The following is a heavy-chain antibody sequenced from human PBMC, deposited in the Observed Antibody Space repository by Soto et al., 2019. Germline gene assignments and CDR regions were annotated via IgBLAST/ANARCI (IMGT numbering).Heavy chain of an antibody. CDR2: IKSKTDGGTT. V-gene: IGHV3-15*07. Sequence: NPGGSLRLSCAASGFTFSNAWMNWVRQAPGKGLEWVGRIKSKTDGGTTDYAAPVKGRFTISRDDSKNTLYLQMNSLKTEDTAVYYCTTDVVVVPAATLRNYYYYGMDVRGQGTTVTVSS. CDR3: TTDVVVVPAATLRNYYYYGMDV. J-gene: IGHJ6*02. D-gene: IGHD2-2*01. CDR1: GFTFSNAW.